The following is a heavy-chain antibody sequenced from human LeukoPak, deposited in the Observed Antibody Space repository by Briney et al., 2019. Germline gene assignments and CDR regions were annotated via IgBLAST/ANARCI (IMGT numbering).Heavy chain of an antibody. CDR1: CFTFSNAW. CDR3: TTDLISGSGSFYNY. CDR2: SQSKVDGGTT. V-gene: IGHV3-15*01. D-gene: IGHD3-10*01. Sequence: GGSLRLSCAASCFTFSNAWMSWVRQAPGRGLEWVGRSQSKVDGGTTDYAAPVNGRFTISRDDSKNTLYLQLNSLKTEDTAVYYCTTDLISGSGSFYNYWGQGTLVTVSS. J-gene: IGHJ4*02.